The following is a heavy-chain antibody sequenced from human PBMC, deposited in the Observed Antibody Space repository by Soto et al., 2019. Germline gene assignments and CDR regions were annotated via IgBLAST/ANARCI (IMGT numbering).Heavy chain of an antibody. J-gene: IGHJ5*02. CDR3: ARPIAGSSSSFGWFDP. CDR2: IDPSDSYT. D-gene: IGHD6-6*01. Sequence: PGESLKISCKGSGYSFTSYWISWVRQMPGKGLEWMGRIDPSDSYTNYSPSFQGHVTISADKSISTAYLQWSSLKASDTAMYYCARPIAGSSSSFGWFDPWGQGTLVTVSS. V-gene: IGHV5-10-1*01. CDR1: GYSFTSYW.